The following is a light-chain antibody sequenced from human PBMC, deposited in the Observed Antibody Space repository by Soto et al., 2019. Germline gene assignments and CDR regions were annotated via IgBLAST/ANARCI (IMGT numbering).Light chain of an antibody. CDR2: DAS. CDR3: QHLATYWP. Sequence: IQMTQSPSTLSASVGDRVTITCRASHNIAKWLAWYQQKPGRAPRLLIYDASTLQTGVPSRFSGSGSGTEFTLTISGLRPDDFATYYCQHLATYWPFGQGTKVEIK. CDR1: HNIAKW. J-gene: IGKJ1*01. V-gene: IGKV1-5*01.